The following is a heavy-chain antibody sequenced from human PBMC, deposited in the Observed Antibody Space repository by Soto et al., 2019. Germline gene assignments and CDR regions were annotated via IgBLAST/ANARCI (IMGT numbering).Heavy chain of an antibody. D-gene: IGHD2-2*01. V-gene: IGHV3-33*01. J-gene: IGHJ6*02. CDR1: GFTFRSYG. CDR3: ARDRLVPYGSGMDV. CDR2: IWFDGSKT. Sequence: QMQLVESGGGVVQPGRSLRLSCAASGFTFRSYGIHWVRQAPGKGLEWVALIWFDGSKTYYVDSVKGRFAVSRDNSKNTLYLQMNSLRVEDTAVYYCARDRLVPYGSGMDVWGQGSTVTVSS.